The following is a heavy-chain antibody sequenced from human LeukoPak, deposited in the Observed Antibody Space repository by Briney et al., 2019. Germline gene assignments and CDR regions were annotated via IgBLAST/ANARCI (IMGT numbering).Heavy chain of an antibody. V-gene: IGHV4-59*08. D-gene: IGHD6-25*01. CDR2: IYYSGST. Sequence: PSETLYLTCTVSGGSISNYYWSWIRQPPGKGLEWIGYIYYSGSTNYNPSLKSRVTMSIDTSKNQFSLKLSSVTAADTAMYFCGFSEGDYWGQGALVTVSS. CDR3: GFSEGDY. CDR1: GGSISNYY. J-gene: IGHJ4*02.